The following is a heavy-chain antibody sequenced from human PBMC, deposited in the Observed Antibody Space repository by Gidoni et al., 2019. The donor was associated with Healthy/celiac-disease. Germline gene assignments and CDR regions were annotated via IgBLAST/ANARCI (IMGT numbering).Heavy chain of an antibody. V-gene: IGHV3-49*02. Sequence: GGTTEYAASVKGRFTISRDDSKSIAYLQMNSLKTEDTAVYYCTIAVAGIKTRWGQGTLVTVSS. CDR2: GGTT. J-gene: IGHJ4*02. D-gene: IGHD6-19*01. CDR3: TIAVAGIKTR.